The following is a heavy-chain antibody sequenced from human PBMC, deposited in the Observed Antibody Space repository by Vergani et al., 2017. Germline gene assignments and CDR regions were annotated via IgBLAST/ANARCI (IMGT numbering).Heavy chain of an antibody. D-gene: IGHD1-26*01. J-gene: IGHJ4*02. V-gene: IGHV4-59*01. CDR1: GGSISSYY. CDR3: AREANSGGYFDY. CDR2: IYYSGST. Sequence: QVQLQESGPGLVKPSETLSLPCTVSGGSISSYYRSWIRQPPGKGLEWIGYIYYSGSTNYNPSLKSRVTISVDTSKNQFSLKLSSVTAADTAVYYCAREANSGGYFDYWGQGTLVTVSS.